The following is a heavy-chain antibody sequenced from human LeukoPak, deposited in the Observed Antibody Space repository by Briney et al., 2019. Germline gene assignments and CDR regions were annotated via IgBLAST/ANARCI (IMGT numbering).Heavy chain of an antibody. J-gene: IGHJ4*02. Sequence: PGGSLRLSCAASGFTFRNYEMNWVRQAPGKGLEWVSYISDSGSTIYYVDSVKGRFTISRDNAKNSLYLQVNSLRAEDTAIYYCASDSQIESAAHWGQGTLVIVSS. CDR2: ISDSGSTI. D-gene: IGHD6-13*01. CDR1: GFTFRNYE. V-gene: IGHV3-48*03. CDR3: ASDSQIESAAH.